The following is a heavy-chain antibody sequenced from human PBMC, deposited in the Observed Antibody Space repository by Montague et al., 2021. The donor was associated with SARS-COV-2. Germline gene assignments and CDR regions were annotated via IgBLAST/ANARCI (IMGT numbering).Heavy chain of an antibody. J-gene: IGHJ4*02. Sequence: SLRLSCAASGFTFSSHAMHWVRQAPGKGLEWVAVISYDGSNKYYADSVKGRFTISRDNSKNTLYLQMNSLRAEDTAVYYCARPYSGSYYGYFDYWGQGTLVTVSS. V-gene: IGHV3-30*04. CDR1: GFTFSSHA. CDR2: ISYDGSNK. D-gene: IGHD1-26*01. CDR3: ARPYSGSYYGYFDY.